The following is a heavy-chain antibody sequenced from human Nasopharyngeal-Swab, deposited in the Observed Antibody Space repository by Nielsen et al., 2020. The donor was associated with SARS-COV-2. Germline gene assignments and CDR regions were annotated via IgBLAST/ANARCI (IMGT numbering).Heavy chain of an antibody. CDR3: AVDYGDYDSYYGMDV. D-gene: IGHD4-17*01. CDR1: GYTFKSFA. Sequence: ASVKVSCKASGYTFKSFAVNWVRQAPGQGLEGMGWISAYNGNTNYARNLQGRVTMTTDTSTSTVYMELRSLRSDDTAVYYCAVDYGDYDSYYGMDVWGQGTTVTVSS. V-gene: IGHV1-18*01. J-gene: IGHJ6*02. CDR2: ISAYNGNT.